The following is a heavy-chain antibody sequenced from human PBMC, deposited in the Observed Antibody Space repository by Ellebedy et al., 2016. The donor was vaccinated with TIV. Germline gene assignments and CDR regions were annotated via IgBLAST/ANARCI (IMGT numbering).Heavy chain of an antibody. V-gene: IGHV3-33*01. CDR1: GFTFSSYG. CDR3: ARDSRIQLWLGDAFDI. CDR2: IWYDGSNK. Sequence: GGSLRLSXAASGFTFSSYGMHWVRQAPGKGLEWVAVIWYDGSNKYYADSVKGRFTISRDNSKNTLYLQMNSLRAEDTAVYYCARDSRIQLWLGDAFDIWGQGTMVTVSS. J-gene: IGHJ3*02. D-gene: IGHD5-18*01.